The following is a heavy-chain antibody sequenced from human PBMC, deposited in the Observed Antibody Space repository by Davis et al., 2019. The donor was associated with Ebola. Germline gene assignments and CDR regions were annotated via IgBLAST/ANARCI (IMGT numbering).Heavy chain of an antibody. CDR1: WFRSGSYW. Sequence: GESLKISCAASWFRSGSYWMSWVRQAPGKGLEWVANINQDGSEKYYLDSVKGRFSISRDNAKDSLYLQMDRLRAEDTAVYFCARIDTSTWLNSYYGMDLWGQGTSVTVS. V-gene: IGHV3-7*03. CDR2: INQDGSEK. D-gene: IGHD6-13*01. J-gene: IGHJ6*02. CDR3: ARIDTSTWLNSYYGMDL.